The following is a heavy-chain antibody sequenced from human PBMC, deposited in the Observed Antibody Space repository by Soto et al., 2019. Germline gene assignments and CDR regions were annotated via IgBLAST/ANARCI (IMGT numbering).Heavy chain of an antibody. CDR2: INPSTGTT. CDR1: GYTFTNDY. CDR3: ARTSGDRVRGVKEFDY. Sequence: QVQLVQSGAEVKKPGASVKVSCKASGYTFTNDYMHWVRQAPGQGLEWMGIINPSTGTTSYAQKFQGKGPMNRGQSPDNGPLGVGSLRSCHTAVYFCARTSGDRVRGVKEFDYWGQGTLVTVSS. J-gene: IGHJ4*02. D-gene: IGHD3-10*01. V-gene: IGHV1-46*01.